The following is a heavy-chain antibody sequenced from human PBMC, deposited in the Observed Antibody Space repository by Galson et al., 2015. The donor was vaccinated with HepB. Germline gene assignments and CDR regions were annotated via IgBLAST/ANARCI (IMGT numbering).Heavy chain of an antibody. Sequence: SLRLSCAASGFTFSSYGMHWVRQAPGKGLEWVAVIWYDGSNKYYADSVKGRFTISRDNSKNTLYLQMNSLRAEDTAVYYCARGPPPLHIVVVTAHYYYGMDVWGQGTTVTVSS. D-gene: IGHD2-21*02. J-gene: IGHJ6*02. CDR2: IWYDGSNK. V-gene: IGHV3-33*08. CDR1: GFTFSSYG. CDR3: ARGPPPLHIVVVTAHYYYGMDV.